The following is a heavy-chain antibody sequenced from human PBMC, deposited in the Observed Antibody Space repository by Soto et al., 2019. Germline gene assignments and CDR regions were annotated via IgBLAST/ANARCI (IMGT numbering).Heavy chain of an antibody. CDR2: IIPILGIA. V-gene: IGHV1-69*02. CDR1: GGTFSSYT. Sequence: QVPLVQSGAEVKKPGSSVKVSCKASGGTFSSYTISWVRQAPGQGLEWMGRIIPILGIANYAQKFQGRVTITADKSTSTAYMELSSLRSEDTAVYYCACYYDSSGYYYGSEYYFDYWGQGTLVTVSS. J-gene: IGHJ4*02. CDR3: ACYYDSSGYYYGSEYYFDY. D-gene: IGHD3-22*01.